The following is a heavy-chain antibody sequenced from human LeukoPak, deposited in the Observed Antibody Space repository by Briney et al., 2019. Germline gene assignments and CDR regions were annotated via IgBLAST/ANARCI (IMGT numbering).Heavy chain of an antibody. Sequence: GGSLRLSCAASGFTFSSYWMHWVRQAPGKGLVWVSRINSDGSSTSYADSVKGRFTISRDNAKNTLYLQMNSLRAEDTAVYYCARILAFYDILTGTTSDAFDIWGQGTMVTVSS. CDR1: GFTFSSYW. CDR2: INSDGSST. J-gene: IGHJ3*02. D-gene: IGHD3-9*01. V-gene: IGHV3-74*01. CDR3: ARILAFYDILTGTTSDAFDI.